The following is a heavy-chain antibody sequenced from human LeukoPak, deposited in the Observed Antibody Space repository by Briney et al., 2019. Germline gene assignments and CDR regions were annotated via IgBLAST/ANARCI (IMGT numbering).Heavy chain of an antibody. J-gene: IGHJ4*02. CDR2: MNPNSGNT. CDR1: GYTFTSYG. V-gene: IGHV1-8*02. Sequence: GASVKVSCKASGYTFTSYGINWVRQATGQGLEWMGWMNPNSGNTGYAQKFQGRVTMTRNTSISTAYMELSSLRSEDTAVYYCARVLKGYCSGGSCYVLGYWGQGTLVTVSS. D-gene: IGHD2-15*01. CDR3: ARVLKGYCSGGSCYVLGY.